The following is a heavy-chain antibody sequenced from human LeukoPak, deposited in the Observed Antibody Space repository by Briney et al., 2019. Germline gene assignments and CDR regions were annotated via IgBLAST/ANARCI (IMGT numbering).Heavy chain of an antibody. CDR2: IRGSGGST. V-gene: IGHV3-23*01. CDR3: AKAQLPCFDHYVLDI. J-gene: IGHJ3*02. Sequence: PGGSLRLSCAASGFTFNSYAMSWVRQAPGKGLEWVSGIRGSGGSTYYADSVKGRFTISRDNSKNSLYLQMNSLRAEDTAVYYCAKAQLPCFDHYVLDIWGQGTMVTVSS. CDR1: GFTFNSYA. D-gene: IGHD3-9*01.